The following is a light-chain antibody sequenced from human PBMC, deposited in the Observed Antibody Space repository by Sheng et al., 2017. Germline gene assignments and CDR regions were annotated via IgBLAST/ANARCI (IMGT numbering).Light chain of an antibody. V-gene: IGKV3-11*01. Sequence: EVVLTQSPATLSLSPGERATLSCRASQNIGRYLAWYQQKPGQAPRPPLFMMHLTRVTGIPARFSGSGSGTDFTLTISSLEPEDLAVYYCQQRTDWLFGPGTKVEVK. CDR1: QNIGRY. J-gene: IGKJ3*01. CDR3: QQRTDWL. CDR2: MHL.